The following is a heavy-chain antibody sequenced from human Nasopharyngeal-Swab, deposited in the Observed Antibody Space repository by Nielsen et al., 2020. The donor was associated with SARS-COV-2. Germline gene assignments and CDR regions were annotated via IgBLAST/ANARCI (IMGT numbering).Heavy chain of an antibody. V-gene: IGHV4-31*03. J-gene: IGHJ6*03. CDR3: ARVASYSSSWAPYYYMDV. CDR2: IYYTGRT. Sequence: SETLSLTCTVSGGSISSGCYSWSWIRQHPGKGLEWIAYIYYTGRTYYNPSLKSRVTISVATSTRQFSLKLSSVTAADTAVYYCARVASYSSSWAPYYYMDVWGKGTTVTVSS. D-gene: IGHD6-13*01. CDR1: GGSISSGCYS.